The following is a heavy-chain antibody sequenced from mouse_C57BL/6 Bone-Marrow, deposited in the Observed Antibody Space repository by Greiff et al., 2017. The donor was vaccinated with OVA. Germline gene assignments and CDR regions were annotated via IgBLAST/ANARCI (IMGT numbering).Heavy chain of an antibody. D-gene: IGHD2-4*01. CDR1: GYTFTSYW. J-gene: IGHJ4*01. CDR3: AREGIYYDYDVAMDY. CDR2: IDPSDSYT. Sequence: VQLQQPGAELVKPGASVKLSCKASGYTFTSYWMQWVKQRPGQGLEWIGEIDPSDSYTNYTPQFKVTATLTVDPSSSTAYMQLSSLTSEDSAVYYCAREGIYYDYDVAMDYWGQGTSVTVSS. V-gene: IGHV1-50*01.